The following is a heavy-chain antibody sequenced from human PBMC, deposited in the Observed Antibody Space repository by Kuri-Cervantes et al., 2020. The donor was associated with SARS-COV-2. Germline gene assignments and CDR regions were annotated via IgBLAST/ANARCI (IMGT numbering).Heavy chain of an antibody. D-gene: IGHD1-26*01. CDR1: GFTFSSYE. CDR2: ISSTGDTI. J-gene: IGHJ4*02. V-gene: IGHV3-48*03. Sequence: LSLTCAASGFTFSSYEVNWVRQTPGKGLEWVSYISSTGDTIYYADSVKGRFTISRDNAKNSLYLQMNSLRAEDTAVYYCTRGRVGAKTWGQGTLVTVSS. CDR3: TRGRVGAKT.